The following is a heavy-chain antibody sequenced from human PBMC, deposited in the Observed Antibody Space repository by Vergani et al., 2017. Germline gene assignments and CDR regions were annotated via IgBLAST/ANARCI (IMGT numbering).Heavy chain of an antibody. CDR2: SSWNSGSI. J-gene: IGHJ2*01. CDR3: AKDGDHHWYFDL. D-gene: IGHD2-21*02. Sequence: EVQLVESGGGLVQPGRSLRLSCAASGFTFDDYAMHWVRQAPGKGLEWVSGSSWNSGSIGYAESVKGRFTISRDNAKNSLYLQMNSLRAEDTALYYCAKDGDHHWYFDLWGRGTLVTVSS. V-gene: IGHV3-9*01. CDR1: GFTFDDYA.